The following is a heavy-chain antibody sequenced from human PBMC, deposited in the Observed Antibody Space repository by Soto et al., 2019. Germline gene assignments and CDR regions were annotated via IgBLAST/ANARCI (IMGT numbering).Heavy chain of an antibody. J-gene: IGHJ6*02. Sequence: YAQKFHGRVTITADESTSTAYMELSSLRSDDTAVYYCAEEDRDRENGLVPGAIDGMDVWGQGTTVTVSS. CDR3: AEEDRDRENGLVPGAIDGMDV. D-gene: IGHD2-2*01. V-gene: IGHV1-69*01.